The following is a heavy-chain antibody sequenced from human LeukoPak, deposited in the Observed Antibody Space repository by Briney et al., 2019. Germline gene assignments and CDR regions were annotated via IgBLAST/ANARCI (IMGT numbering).Heavy chain of an antibody. V-gene: IGHV1-69*05. CDR3: AYRTICSSTSCPIDY. CDR2: IIPIFGTA. J-gene: IGHJ4*02. D-gene: IGHD2-2*01. CDR1: GGTFSSYA. Sequence: SVKVSCKASGGTFSSYAISWVRQAPGQGLEWMGGIIPIFGTANYAQKFQGRVTITTDESTSTAYMELSGLRSEDTAVYYCAYRTICSSTSCPIDYWGQGTLVTVSS.